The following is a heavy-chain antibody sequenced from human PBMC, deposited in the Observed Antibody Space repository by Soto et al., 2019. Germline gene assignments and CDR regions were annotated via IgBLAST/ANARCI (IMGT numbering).Heavy chain of an antibody. D-gene: IGHD5-18*01. Sequence: PGGSLRLSCAASGFTFSDYWMYWVRQAPGKGLVWVSHIYSDGSYTSYADSVKGRFTISRDNAKNTLYLQMSSLRAEDTAVYYCVRPRGYSYGYFDLWGQGTLVTVSS. CDR3: VRPRGYSYGYFDL. CDR2: IYSDGSYT. CDR1: GFTFSDYW. J-gene: IGHJ4*02. V-gene: IGHV3-74*01.